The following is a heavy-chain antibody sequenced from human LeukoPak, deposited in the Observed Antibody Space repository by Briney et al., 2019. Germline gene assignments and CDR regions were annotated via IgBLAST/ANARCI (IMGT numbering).Heavy chain of an antibody. V-gene: IGHV1-69*13. Sequence: SVKVSCKASGGTFSSYAISWVRQAPGQGLEWMGGIIPILGTANYAQKFQGRVTITADESTSTAYMELSSLRSEDTAVYYCAREDLSDYDSRGYFPYWGQGTLVTVSS. D-gene: IGHD3-22*01. CDR3: AREDLSDYDSRGYFPY. J-gene: IGHJ4*02. CDR2: IIPILGTA. CDR1: GGTFSSYA.